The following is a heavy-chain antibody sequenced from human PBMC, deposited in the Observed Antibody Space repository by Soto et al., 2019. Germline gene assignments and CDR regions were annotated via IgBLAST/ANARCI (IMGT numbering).Heavy chain of an antibody. CDR3: ARWGARPTCFDP. CDR2: IYYSGST. Sequence: QLQLQESGPGLVKPSETLSLTCTVSGGSISSSSSYWGWIRQPPGKGLEWIGSIYYSGSTYYNPSLKSRVPMSVDTSKNLFSLKLSSVTAADTAVYYCARWGARPTCFDPWGLGTLVTVSS. V-gene: IGHV4-39*01. D-gene: IGHD6-6*01. J-gene: IGHJ5*02. CDR1: GGSISSSSSY.